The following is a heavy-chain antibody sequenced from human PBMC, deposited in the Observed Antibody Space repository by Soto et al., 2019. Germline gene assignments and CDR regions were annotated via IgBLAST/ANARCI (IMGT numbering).Heavy chain of an antibody. D-gene: IGHD2-15*01. J-gene: IGHJ4*02. CDR2: ISSSSSYT. CDR1: GFTFSDYY. V-gene: IGHV3-11*06. Sequence: PGGSLRLSCAASGFTFSDYYMSWIRQAPGKGLEWVSYISSSSSYTNYADSVKGRFTISRDNAKNSLYLQMNSLRAEDTAVYYCAGGLDPGYCSGGSRYRLDDWGQGTLVTGSS. CDR3: AGGLDPGYCSGGSRYRLDD.